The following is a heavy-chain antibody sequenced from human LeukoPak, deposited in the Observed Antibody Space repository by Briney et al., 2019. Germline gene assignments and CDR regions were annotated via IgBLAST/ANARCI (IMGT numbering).Heavy chain of an antibody. CDR1: GYTFTGYY. CDR2: INPNSGGT. CDR3: ASSGYSSGWYTFDY. D-gene: IGHD6-19*01. J-gene: IGHJ4*02. V-gene: IGHV1-2*02. Sequence: ASVKVSCKASGYTFTGYYMHWVRQAPGQGLEWMGWINPNSGGTNYAQKFQGRVTMTRDTSISTAYMELSRLRSDDTAVYHCASSGYSSGWYTFDYWGQGTLVTVPS.